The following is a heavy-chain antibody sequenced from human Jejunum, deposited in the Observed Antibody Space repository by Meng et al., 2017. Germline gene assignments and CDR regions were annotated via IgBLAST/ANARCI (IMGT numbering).Heavy chain of an antibody. Sequence: QVQLVESGGGVFQPGRSLRLSCAASGFAFSHYAMHWVRQAPGKGLEWVTLISYDGSYKYYADSVKGRFTISRDNSKNTLYLEMNSLRAEDTAVYYCARDHLPFGWFDPWGQGTLVTVSS. CDR1: GFAFSHYA. CDR3: ARDHLPFGWFDP. V-gene: IGHV3-30*01. D-gene: IGHD3-16*01. CDR2: ISYDGSYK. J-gene: IGHJ5*02.